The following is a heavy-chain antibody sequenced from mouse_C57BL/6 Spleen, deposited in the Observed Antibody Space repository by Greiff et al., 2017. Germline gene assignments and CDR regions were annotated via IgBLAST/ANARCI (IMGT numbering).Heavy chain of an antibody. D-gene: IGHD1-1*01. CDR2: IRNKANGYTT. J-gene: IGHJ1*03. CDR3: ARYYYYGSRYFDV. V-gene: IGHV7-3*01. CDR1: GFTFTDYY. Sequence: EVNVVESGGGLVQPGGSLSLSCAASGFTFTDYYMSWVRQPPGKALEWLGFIRNKANGYTTEYSASVKGRFTISRDNSQSILYLQMNDLRAENSATYYCARYYYYGSRYFDVWGTGTTVTVSS.